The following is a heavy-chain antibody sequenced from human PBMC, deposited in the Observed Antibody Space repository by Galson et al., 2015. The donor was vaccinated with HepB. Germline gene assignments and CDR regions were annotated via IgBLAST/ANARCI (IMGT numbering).Heavy chain of an antibody. V-gene: IGHV7-4-1*02. CDR3: ARDPLGYSGSWYGDYYYYYYMDV. D-gene: IGHD6-13*01. Sequence: SVKVSCKASGYTFTTYAMNWVRQAPGQGLEWMGWINTNTGNPTYAQGFTGRFVFSLDTSVSTAYLQISSLKAEDTAVYYCARDPLGYSGSWYGDYYYYYYMDVWGKGTTVTVSS. J-gene: IGHJ6*03. CDR1: GYTFTTYA. CDR2: INTNTGNP.